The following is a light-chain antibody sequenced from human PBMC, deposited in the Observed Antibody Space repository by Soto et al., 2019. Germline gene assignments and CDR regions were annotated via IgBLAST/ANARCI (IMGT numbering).Light chain of an antibody. Sequence: QSVLTQPASVSGSPGQSITISCSGVSSDLGGFNSVSWYQQHPGKAPRLMLYEVNNRPSGVSNRFSGSKSGTTASLIISVLQDEDDDVYYCSSYKSSYPIFGGGTKLTVL. CDR2: EVN. V-gene: IGLV2-14*01. J-gene: IGLJ2*01. CDR3: SSYKSSYPI. CDR1: SSDLGGFNS.